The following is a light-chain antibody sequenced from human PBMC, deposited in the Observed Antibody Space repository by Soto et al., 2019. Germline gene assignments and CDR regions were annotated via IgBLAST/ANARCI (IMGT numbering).Light chain of an antibody. Sequence: DIQMTQSPSTLSASLGDRVTITCLASQSISSWLAWYQQKPGKAPKLLIYDASSLESGVPSRFSGSGSGTEFTLTISSLQPDDFATYYCQQYNSYSETFGQGTKVDI. V-gene: IGKV1-5*01. CDR1: QSISSW. CDR2: DAS. CDR3: QQYNSYSET. J-gene: IGKJ1*01.